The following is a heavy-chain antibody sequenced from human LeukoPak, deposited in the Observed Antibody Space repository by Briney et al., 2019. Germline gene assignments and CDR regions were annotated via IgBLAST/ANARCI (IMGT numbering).Heavy chain of an antibody. D-gene: IGHD6-6*01. Sequence: GRSLRLSCAATGFTFDVYAMHWVRQAPGKGLEWVSGISWNSGSIGYADSVKGRFTISRDNAKNSLYLQMNSLRAEDTALYYCAKDTSYSSASGPTHYFDYWGQGTLVTVSS. J-gene: IGHJ4*02. CDR3: AKDTSYSSASGPTHYFDY. CDR1: GFTFDVYA. CDR2: ISWNSGSI. V-gene: IGHV3-9*01.